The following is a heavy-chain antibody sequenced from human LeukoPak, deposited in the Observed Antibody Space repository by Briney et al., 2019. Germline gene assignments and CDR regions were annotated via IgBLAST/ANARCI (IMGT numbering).Heavy chain of an antibody. CDR3: ARGKLLAAAVSRWFDP. V-gene: IGHV4-59*02. Sequence: PETLSLTCTVSGGSVSSYYWSWIRQPPGKGLERIGYIYYIGTTKYNPSLKSRVTMSVDTSKNQFSLRLSSVTAADTAVYYCARGKLLAAAVSRWFDPWGQGILVTVSS. CDR1: GGSVSSYY. J-gene: IGHJ5*02. CDR2: IYYIGTT. D-gene: IGHD1-7*01.